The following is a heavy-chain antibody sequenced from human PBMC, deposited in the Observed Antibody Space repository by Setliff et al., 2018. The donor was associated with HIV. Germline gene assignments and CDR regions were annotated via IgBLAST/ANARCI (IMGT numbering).Heavy chain of an antibody. CDR1: GFTFGSYW. J-gene: IGHJ3*02. Sequence: GGSLRLSCAASGFTFGSYWMTWVRQAPGKGLEWVANIKEDGNEEYYVDAVKGRFTISRDNSKNTLYLQMNSLRAEDTAVYYCARSGTHQTYAFDIWGQGTMVTVSS. D-gene: IGHD6-13*01. CDR2: IKEDGNEE. CDR3: ARSGTHQTYAFDI. V-gene: IGHV3-7*01.